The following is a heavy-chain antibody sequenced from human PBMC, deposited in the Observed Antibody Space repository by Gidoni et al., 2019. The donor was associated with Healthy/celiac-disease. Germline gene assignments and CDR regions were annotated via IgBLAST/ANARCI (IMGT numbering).Heavy chain of an antibody. D-gene: IGHD2-2*01. Sequence: QVQLVQSGAEVKKPGSSVKVSCKASGGTFSSYAISWVRQAPGQGLEGMGGIIPIFGTANYAQKVQGRVTITADKSTSTAYMELSSLRSEDTAVYYCARVVPAAERGPYYYYMDVWGKGTTVTVSS. CDR1: GGTFSSYA. J-gene: IGHJ6*03. CDR3: ARVVPAAERGPYYYYMDV. CDR2: IIPIFGTA. V-gene: IGHV1-69*06.